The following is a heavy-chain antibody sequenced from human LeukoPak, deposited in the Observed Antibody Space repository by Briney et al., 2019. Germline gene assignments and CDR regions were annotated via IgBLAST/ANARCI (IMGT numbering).Heavy chain of an antibody. J-gene: IGHJ4*02. CDR3: ARGPLIAAAGTW. V-gene: IGHV3-7*03. Sequence: GGSLRLSCAASGFTFSSYWMSWVRQAPGEGLEWVAKINQDGTEKAYVDSVGGRFTISRDNAKNSLFLQMNSLRAEDTAVYYCARGPLIAAAGTWWGQGTLVTVSS. CDR2: INQDGTEK. CDR1: GFTFSSYW. D-gene: IGHD6-13*01.